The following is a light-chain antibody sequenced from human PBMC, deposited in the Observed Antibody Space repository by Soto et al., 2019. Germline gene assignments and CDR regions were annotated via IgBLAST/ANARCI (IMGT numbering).Light chain of an antibody. CDR1: QSIRND. V-gene: IGKV1-17*01. CDR3: LQHSSYLS. CDR2: GAS. Sequence: DIQMTQSPSTLSATVGDRVTITCRASQSIRNDLVWYQQKPGKAPKRLIYGASSLQSGVPSRFSGSGSGTEFTLTISSLQPEDFATYYCLQHSSYLSFGQGTKVEVK. J-gene: IGKJ1*01.